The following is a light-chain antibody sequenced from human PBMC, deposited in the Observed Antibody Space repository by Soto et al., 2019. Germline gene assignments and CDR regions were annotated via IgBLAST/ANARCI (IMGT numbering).Light chain of an antibody. CDR3: SSYAGSDNPHVV. CDR2: EVN. CDR1: SSDVGGYNF. J-gene: IGLJ2*01. Sequence: QSALTQPPSASGSPGQSVTISCTGSSSDVGGYNFVSWYQQHPGKAPKLMIYEVNKRPSGVPDRFSGSKSGNTASLTVSGLLAEDEADYYCSSYAGSDNPHVVFGGGTKLTVL. V-gene: IGLV2-8*01.